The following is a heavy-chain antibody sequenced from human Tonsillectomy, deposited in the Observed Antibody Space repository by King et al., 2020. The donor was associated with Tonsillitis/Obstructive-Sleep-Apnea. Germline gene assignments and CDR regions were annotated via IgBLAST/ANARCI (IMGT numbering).Heavy chain of an antibody. Sequence: VQLVESGAEVKKPGASVKVSCKASGYTFSSYGISWVRQAPGQGLEWMGWISGYNGNTDYEQKFEGRVSMTKDTSTSTAYLELGSLRSDDTAVYYCARDYCSGGSCYVPSDFDYWGQGTLVTVSS. V-gene: IGHV1-18*01. CDR1: GYTFSSYG. D-gene: IGHD2-15*01. CDR3: ARDYCSGGSCYVPSDFDY. J-gene: IGHJ4*02. CDR2: ISGYNGNT.